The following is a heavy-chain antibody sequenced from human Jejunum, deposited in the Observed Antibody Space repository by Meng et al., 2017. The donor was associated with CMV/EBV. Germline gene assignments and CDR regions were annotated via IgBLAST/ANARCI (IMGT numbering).Heavy chain of an antibody. CDR3: AHRKTWNAYWDLSVFDY. V-gene: IGHV2-5*02. Sequence: FSLRTYGVGVGWLRQPPGKALVWLAVIYWDDDKRYSPSLKTRLTITKDTSKNQVVLTMANMDPVDTATYYCAHRKTWNAYWDLSVFDYWGQGTLVTVSS. D-gene: IGHD3-16*01. CDR2: IYWDDDK. CDR1: FSLRTYGVG. J-gene: IGHJ4*02.